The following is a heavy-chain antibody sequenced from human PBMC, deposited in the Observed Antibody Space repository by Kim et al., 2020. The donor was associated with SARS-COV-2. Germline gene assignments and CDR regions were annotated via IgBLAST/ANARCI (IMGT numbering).Heavy chain of an antibody. J-gene: IGHJ6*02. D-gene: IGHD2-2*01. CDR3: AKDHIVVVPAAPYYYYGMDV. V-gene: IGHV3-9*01. Sequence: RFTISRDNAKNSLYLQMNSLRAEDTALYYCAKDHIVVVPAAPYYYYGMDVWGQGTTVTVSS.